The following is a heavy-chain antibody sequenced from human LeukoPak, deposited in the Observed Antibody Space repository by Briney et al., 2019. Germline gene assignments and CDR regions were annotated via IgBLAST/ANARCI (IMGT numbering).Heavy chain of an antibody. CDR2: FDPEHGEM. Sequence: ASVKVSCKVSGDTLTELSTHWVRQAPGKGLEWMGGFDPEHGEMIYAQKLQGRVTMTEDRSTDTAYMELCSLRSEDTAVYYCATGGPWDLLKYWGQGTLVTVSS. D-gene: IGHD3-9*01. J-gene: IGHJ4*02. CDR1: GDTLTELS. V-gene: IGHV1-24*01. CDR3: ATGGPWDLLKY.